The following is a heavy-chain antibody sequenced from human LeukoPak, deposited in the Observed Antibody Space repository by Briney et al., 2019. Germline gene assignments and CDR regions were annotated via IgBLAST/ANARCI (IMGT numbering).Heavy chain of an antibody. V-gene: IGHV3-21*01. J-gene: IGHJ4*02. D-gene: IGHD6-19*01. Sequence: GVSLRLSCAASGFTFSSYSMNWVRQAPGKGLEWVSSISSSSSYKYYADYVKGRFTISRDNAKNSLYQQMNSLRAEDTSVYYCARDRSDRLAVAGTSAFDYWGQGTLVTVSS. CDR1: GFTFSSYS. CDR3: ARDRSDRLAVAGTSAFDY. CDR2: ISSSSSYK.